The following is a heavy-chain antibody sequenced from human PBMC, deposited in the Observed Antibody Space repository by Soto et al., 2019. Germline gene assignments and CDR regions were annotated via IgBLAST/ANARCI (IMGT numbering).Heavy chain of an antibody. J-gene: IGHJ4*02. D-gene: IGHD3-16*01. CDR1: GFTFSSYA. CDR2: ISGNGDTT. CDR3: VKGLRF. Sequence: EVQLMESGGGLVQPGGSLRLSWASTGFTFSSYAMTWVRQAPGKGLEWVSSISGNGDTTNYADSVKGRFTISRDSSKNTVFLQMTTLTAEDTAIYYCVKGLRFWGQGTLVTVSS. V-gene: IGHV3-23*01.